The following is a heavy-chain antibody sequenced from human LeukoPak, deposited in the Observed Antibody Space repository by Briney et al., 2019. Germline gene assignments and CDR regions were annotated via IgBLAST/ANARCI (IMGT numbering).Heavy chain of an antibody. CDR3: AREAGALEYSSSFSMDV. V-gene: IGHV3-11*04. CDR2: ISSSGSTI. CDR1: GFTFSDYY. D-gene: IGHD6-6*01. Sequence: GGSLRLSCAASGFTFSDYYMSWIRQAPGKGLEWVSYISSSGSTIYYADSVKGRFTISRDNAKNSLYLQMNSLRAEDTAVYYCAREAGALEYSSSFSMDVWGKGTTVTVSS. J-gene: IGHJ6*03.